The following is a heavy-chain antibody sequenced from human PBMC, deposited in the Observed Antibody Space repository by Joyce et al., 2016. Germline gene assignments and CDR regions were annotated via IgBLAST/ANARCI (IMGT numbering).Heavy chain of an antibody. D-gene: IGHD1-26*01. CDR2: IYKGGST. Sequence: EVQLVESGGGLVQPGGSLRLSCAASGFAGSSNYVRWGRQGPGKGREWVSFIYKGGSTYYAESGKGRFNISREISNNTVQLQMNSLGVEDTAVYFCARGGWELLPYFYGLDVWGQGTTVTVSS. V-gene: IGHV3-66*01. J-gene: IGHJ6*02. CDR3: ARGGWELLPYFYGLDV. CDR1: GFAGSSNY.